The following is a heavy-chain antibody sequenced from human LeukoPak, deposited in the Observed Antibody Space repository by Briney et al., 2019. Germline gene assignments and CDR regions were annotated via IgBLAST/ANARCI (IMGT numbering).Heavy chain of an antibody. V-gene: IGHV1-2*04. CDR2: INPNSGGT. Sequence: ASVKVSCKASGYTFTGYYTHWVRQAPGQGLEWMGWINPNSGGTNYAQKFQGWVTMTRDTSISTAYMELSRLRSDDTAVYYCAREKLDSSGYYPRREFDYWGQGTLVTVSS. CDR1: GYTFTGYY. J-gene: IGHJ4*02. D-gene: IGHD3-22*01. CDR3: AREKLDSSGYYPRREFDY.